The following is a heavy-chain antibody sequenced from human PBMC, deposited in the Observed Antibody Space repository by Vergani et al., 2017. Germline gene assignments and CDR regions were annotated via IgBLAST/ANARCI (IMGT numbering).Heavy chain of an antibody. V-gene: IGHV4-39*01. CDR2: IDYSGST. J-gene: IGHJ4*02. CDR1: GGSVISTDCH. D-gene: IGHD3-16*01. Sequence: QVQLQESGPGLVKPSETLSLTCTVSGGSVISTDCHWGWIRQPPGKGLVWMRSIDYSGSTSYNPSLESRISISFETPKNQFSLRLTSVTAADTAVYYCASKRGACRSAYCHSYDFWGPGTLVGVSS. CDR3: ASKRGACRSAYCHSYDF.